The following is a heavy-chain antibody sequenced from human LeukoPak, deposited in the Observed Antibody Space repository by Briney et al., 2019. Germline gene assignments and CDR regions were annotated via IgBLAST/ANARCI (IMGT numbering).Heavy chain of an antibody. J-gene: IGHJ4*02. CDR1: GFTFNSYS. D-gene: IGHD3-10*01. CDR3: ARDPDYYGSGSYFDY. CDR2: ISYDGSNK. V-gene: IGHV3-30*04. Sequence: PGGSLRLSCAASGFTFNSYSMHWVRQAPGKGLEWVAVISYDGSNKYYADSVKGRFTISRDNSKNTLYLQMNSLRAEDTAVYYCARDPDYYGSGSYFDYWGQGTLVTVSS.